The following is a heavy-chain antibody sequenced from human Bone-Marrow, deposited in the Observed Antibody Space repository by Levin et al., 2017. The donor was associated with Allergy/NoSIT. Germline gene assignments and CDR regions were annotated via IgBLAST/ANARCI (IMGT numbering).Heavy chain of an antibody. J-gene: IGHJ6*02. Sequence: GGSLRLSCAASGFTFSSYWMSWVRQAPGKGLEWVANIKQDGSEKYYVDSVKGRFTISRDNAKNSLYLQMNSLRAEDTAVYYCARDAGYCSGGSCYADYYYYGMDVWGQGTTVTVSS. V-gene: IGHV3-7*01. CDR3: ARDAGYCSGGSCYADYYYYGMDV. CDR1: GFTFSSYW. D-gene: IGHD2-15*01. CDR2: IKQDGSEK.